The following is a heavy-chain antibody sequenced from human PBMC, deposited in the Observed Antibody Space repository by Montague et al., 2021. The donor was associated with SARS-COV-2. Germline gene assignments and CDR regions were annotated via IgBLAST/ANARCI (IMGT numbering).Heavy chain of an antibody. CDR2: IYYSGST. CDR1: GGSISGSSYY. J-gene: IGHJ6*02. CDR3: ARVGRQQLVRLSGMDV. D-gene: IGHD6-13*01. V-gene: IGHV4-39*07. Sequence: SETLSLTCTVSGGSISGSSYYWGWIRQPPGKGLKWIGSIYYSGSTYYNPSLKSRVTISVDTSKNQFSLKLSSVTAADTAVYYCARVGRQQLVRLSGMDVWGQGTTVTVSS.